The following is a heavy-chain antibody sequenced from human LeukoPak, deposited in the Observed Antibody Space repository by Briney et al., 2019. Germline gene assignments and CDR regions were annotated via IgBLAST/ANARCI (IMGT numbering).Heavy chain of an antibody. J-gene: IGHJ6*02. CDR3: VKYAMDV. CDR1: GFTFSSYW. CDR2: IKEDGSEK. Sequence: GGSLRLSCAVSGFTFSSYWMSWVRQAPGKGLEWVANIKEDGSEKYYVDSVKGRFTVSRDNAQHSLYLQMNSLRAEDTGVYYCVKYAMDVWGQGTTVTVSS. D-gene: IGHD2-2*01. V-gene: IGHV3-7*01.